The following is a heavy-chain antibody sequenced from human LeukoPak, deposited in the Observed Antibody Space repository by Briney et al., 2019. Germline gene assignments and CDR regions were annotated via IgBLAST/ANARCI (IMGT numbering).Heavy chain of an antibody. J-gene: IGHJ4*02. CDR1: GFTFSSYS. V-gene: IGHV3-21*01. Sequence: GGSLRLSCAASGFTFSSYSMNWVRPAPGKGLEWVSSISSSSSYIYYADSVKGRFTISRDNAKNSLYLQMNSLRAEDTAVYYCASFQTTIFDYWGQGTLVTVSS. CDR2: ISSSSSYI. D-gene: IGHD5-12*01. CDR3: ASFQTTIFDY.